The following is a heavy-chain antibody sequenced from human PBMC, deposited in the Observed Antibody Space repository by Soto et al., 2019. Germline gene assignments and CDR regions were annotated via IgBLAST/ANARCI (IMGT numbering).Heavy chain of an antibody. V-gene: IGHV4-39*01. Sequence: SETLSLTCTVYVGSLSRISYYWGWILQPPGKGLEWIGSVYYSGSSYYNPSLKSRVTISVDTSKNQFSLKVSSVIAADTAVEYCARHKSDSSAGMYVWGQGTTVT. CDR3: ARHKSDSSAGMYV. CDR1: VGSLSRISYY. J-gene: IGHJ6*02. CDR2: VYYSGSS. D-gene: IGHD6-19*01.